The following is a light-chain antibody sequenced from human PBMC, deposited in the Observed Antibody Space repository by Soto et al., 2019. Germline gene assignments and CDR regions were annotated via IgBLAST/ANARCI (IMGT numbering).Light chain of an antibody. CDR2: AAS. CDR1: QSINSN. J-gene: IGKJ1*01. Sequence: IVMTQSPATLSVSPGERATLSCRASQSINSNLAWYQQKPGLPPRLLIYAASTRATGIPARFSGNGSETEFTLTIDSLQSEDYALYYCQQYNKWPPWTFGQGTKVDIK. CDR3: QQYNKWPPWT. V-gene: IGKV3-15*01.